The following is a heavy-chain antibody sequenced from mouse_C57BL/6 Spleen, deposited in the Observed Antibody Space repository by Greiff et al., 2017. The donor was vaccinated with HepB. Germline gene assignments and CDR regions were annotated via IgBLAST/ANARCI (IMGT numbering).Heavy chain of an antibody. J-gene: IGHJ2*01. CDR1: GYTFTSYW. V-gene: IGHV1-69*01. D-gene: IGHD2-2*01. Sequence: VQLQQSGAELVMPGASVKLSCKASGYTFTSYWMHWVKQRPGQGLEWIGEIDPSDSYTNYNQKFKGKSTLTVDKSSSTAYMQLSSLTSEDSAVYYCARYGYDVNFDYWGQGTTLTVSS. CDR2: IDPSDSYT. CDR3: ARYGYDVNFDY.